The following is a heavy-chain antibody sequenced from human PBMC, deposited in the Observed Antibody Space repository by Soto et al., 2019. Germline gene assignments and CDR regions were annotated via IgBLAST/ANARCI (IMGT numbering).Heavy chain of an antibody. CDR3: ARGGTRGYCSSTSCYSPFDT. CDR1: GGTFSSYT. Sequence: QVQLVQSGAEVKKPGSSVKVSCKASGGTFSSYTISWVRQAPGQGLEWMGRIIPIRGIANYAQKFQGRVTITADKSTSTAYMELSSLRSEDTAVYYCARGGTRGYCSSTSCYSPFDTWGQGTLVTVSS. CDR2: IIPIRGIA. J-gene: IGHJ5*02. D-gene: IGHD2-2*01. V-gene: IGHV1-69*02.